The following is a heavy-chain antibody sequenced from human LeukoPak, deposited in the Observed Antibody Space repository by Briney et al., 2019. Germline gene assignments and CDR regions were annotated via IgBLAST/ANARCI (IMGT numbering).Heavy chain of an antibody. CDR3: ARIRDGYNFDFDN. CDR2: IYYSGST. CDR1: GGSISSSSYY. J-gene: IGHJ4*02. Sequence: SETLSLTCTVSGGSISSSSYYWGWIRQPPGKGLERIGSIYYSGSTYYNPSLKSRVTISVDKSKNQFSLKLSAVTAADTAVYYCARIRDGYNFDFDNWGQGTLVTVSS. V-gene: IGHV4-39*07. D-gene: IGHD5-24*01.